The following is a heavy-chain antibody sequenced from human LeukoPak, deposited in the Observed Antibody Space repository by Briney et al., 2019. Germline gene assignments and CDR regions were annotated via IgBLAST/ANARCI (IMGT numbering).Heavy chain of an antibody. CDR1: GFTFSSYA. J-gene: IGHJ4*02. Sequence: GGSLRLSCAASGFTFSSYAMSWVRQAPGKGLEWVSAISGSGGSTYYADSVKGRFTISRDNSKNTLYLQMNSLRAEDTAVYYCAKDCLRPSTSCFYYFDYWGQGTLVTVSS. CDR2: ISGSGGST. V-gene: IGHV3-23*01. CDR3: AKDCLRPSTSCFYYFDY. D-gene: IGHD2-2*01.